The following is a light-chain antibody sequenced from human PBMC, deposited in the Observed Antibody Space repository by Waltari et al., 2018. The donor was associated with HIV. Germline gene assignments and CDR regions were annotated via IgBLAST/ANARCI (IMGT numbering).Light chain of an antibody. Sequence: QTVGTQEPSLTVSPGGTVTLTCASSTVAVTSGYSPNWFQQKPGQAPRALVYGTTNKHSWTPARFSGSLLGGKAALTLSGVQPEDEAEYYCLLYYGGAWVFGGGTKLTVL. CDR2: GTT. CDR3: LLYYGGAWV. J-gene: IGLJ3*02. CDR1: TVAVTSGYS. V-gene: IGLV7-43*01.